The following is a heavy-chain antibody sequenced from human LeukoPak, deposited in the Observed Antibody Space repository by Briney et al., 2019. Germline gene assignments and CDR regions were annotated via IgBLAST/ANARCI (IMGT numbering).Heavy chain of an antibody. V-gene: IGHV4-31*03. J-gene: IGHJ6*04. CDR3: ARDRPSDSSSWYYYYGMDV. CDR1: GGSISSGGYY. CDR2: IYYSGST. D-gene: IGHD6-13*01. Sequence: SQTLSLTCTVSGGSISSGGYYWSWLRQHPGKGLEWIGYIYYSGSTYYNPSLKSRVTISVNTSKNQFSLKLSSVTAADTAVYYCARDRPSDSSSWYYYYGMDVWGKGTTVTVFS.